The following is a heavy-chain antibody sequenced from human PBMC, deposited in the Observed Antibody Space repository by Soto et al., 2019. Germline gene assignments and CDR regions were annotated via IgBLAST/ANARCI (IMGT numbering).Heavy chain of an antibody. Sequence: QVQLLQSGAEVKKPGSSVKVSCKASGGTFSSYTISWVRQAPGQGLQWMGRKIPILGIANYAQKFQGRVTITADKSTTTAYMELSSLRSEDTAVYYCARGINDGVGIGVVITENAFDIWGQGTMVTVSS. CDR2: KIPILGIA. CDR3: ARGINDGVGIGVVITENAFDI. CDR1: GGTFSSYT. J-gene: IGHJ3*02. V-gene: IGHV1-69*02. D-gene: IGHD3-3*01.